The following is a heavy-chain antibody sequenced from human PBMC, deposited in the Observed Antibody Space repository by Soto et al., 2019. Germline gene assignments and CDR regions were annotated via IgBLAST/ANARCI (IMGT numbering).Heavy chain of an antibody. Sequence: GASVKVSCKASGYTFTNYAMHWVRQAPGQSLEWMGWINAGNGNTKYSQRFQGIVTITRDTSASTVYMELSSLRFEDTAVYYCARAPIELGEFLLGAVYWGQGTLVTSPQ. CDR3: ARAPIELGEFLLGAVY. D-gene: IGHD3-16*01. J-gene: IGHJ4*02. V-gene: IGHV1-3*01. CDR2: INAGNGNT. CDR1: GYTFTNYA.